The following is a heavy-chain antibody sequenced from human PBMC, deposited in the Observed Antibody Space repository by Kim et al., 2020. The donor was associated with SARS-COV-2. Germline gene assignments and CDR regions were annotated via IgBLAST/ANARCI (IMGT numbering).Heavy chain of an antibody. CDR1: GFTFSSYA. D-gene: IGHD6-13*01. J-gene: IGHJ4*02. CDR3: ARALHVLAAAGYFDY. Sequence: GGSLRLSCAASGFTFSSYAMHWVRQAPGKGLEWVAVISYDGSNKYYADSVKGRFTISRDNSKNTLYLQMNSLRAEDTAVYYCARALHVLAAAGYFDYCGQGTLVTVSS. CDR2: ISYDGSNK. V-gene: IGHV3-30*04.